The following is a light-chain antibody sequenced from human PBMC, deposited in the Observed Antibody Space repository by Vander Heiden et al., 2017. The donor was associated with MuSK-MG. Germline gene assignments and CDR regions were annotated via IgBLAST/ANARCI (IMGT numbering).Light chain of an antibody. CDR2: TAS. CDR3: QQRDSTPIT. CDR1: QNIRKY. V-gene: IGKV1-39*01. J-gene: IGKJ5*01. Sequence: DIQMTPSPSSLSASVGDRVTITCRASQNIRKYLNWYQQKPGKAPKLLIYTASNLQSGVPSRFSGSGSGTDFTLTISSLQPEDFATYYCQQRDSTPITFGQGTLLDIK.